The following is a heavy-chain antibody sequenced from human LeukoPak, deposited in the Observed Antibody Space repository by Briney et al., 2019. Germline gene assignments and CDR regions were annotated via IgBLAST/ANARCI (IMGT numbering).Heavy chain of an antibody. CDR2: ISSSGSTI. J-gene: IGHJ4*02. CDR3: AGRPTKAYCSGGSCYFDY. D-gene: IGHD2-15*01. V-gene: IGHV3-48*03. Sequence: GGSLRLSCAASGFTFSSYEMNWVRQASGKGLEWVSYISSSGSTIYYADSVKGRFTISRDSAKNSLYLQMNSLRAEDTAVYYCAGRPTKAYCSGGSCYFDYWGQGTLVTVSS. CDR1: GFTFSSYE.